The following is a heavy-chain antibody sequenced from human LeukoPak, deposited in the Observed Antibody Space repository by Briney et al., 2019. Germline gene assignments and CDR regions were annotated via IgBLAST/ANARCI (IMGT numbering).Heavy chain of an antibody. J-gene: IGHJ4*02. CDR1: GFTFSSYW. D-gene: IGHD3-3*01. CDR2: IKQDGSEK. CDR3: AREAGLFTIFGVIDY. V-gene: IGHV3-7*01. Sequence: GSLRLSCAASGFTFSSYWMSWVRQAPGKGLEWVANIKQDGSEKYYVDSVKGRFTISRDNAKNSLYLQMNSPRAEDTAVYYCAREAGLFTIFGVIDYWGQGTLVTVSS.